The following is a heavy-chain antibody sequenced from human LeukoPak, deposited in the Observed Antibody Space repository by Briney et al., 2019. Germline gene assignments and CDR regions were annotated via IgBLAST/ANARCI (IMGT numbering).Heavy chain of an antibody. CDR2: ISGSGGST. CDR3: ARRAALSRNFDS. J-gene: IGHJ4*02. D-gene: IGHD3-16*01. CDR1: GFTFSSYA. V-gene: IGHV3-23*01. Sequence: GGSLRLSCAASGFTFSSYAMSWVRQAPGKGLEWVSGISGSGGSTYYADSVKGRFTISRDSSKNTLYLQMNSLRAEDTAVYYCARRAALSRNFDSWGQGTLVTVSS.